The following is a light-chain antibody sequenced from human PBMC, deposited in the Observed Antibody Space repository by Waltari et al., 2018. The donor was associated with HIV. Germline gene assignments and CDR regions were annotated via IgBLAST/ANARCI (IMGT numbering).Light chain of an antibody. CDR1: SSDIGAYNH. J-gene: IGLJ3*02. CDR3: SSYTASNTLWV. Sequence: QSALTQPASVSGSRGQSITMSCTGTSSDIGAYNHVSWFQQRPGKAPKLIIYDVTARPSGVSKRFSGSKSGITASRTISGLQADDEGDYYCSSYTASNTLWVFGGGTKLTVL. V-gene: IGLV2-14*03. CDR2: DVT.